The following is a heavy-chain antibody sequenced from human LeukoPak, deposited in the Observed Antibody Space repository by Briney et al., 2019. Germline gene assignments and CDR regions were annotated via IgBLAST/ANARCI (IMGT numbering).Heavy chain of an antibody. CDR3: AREGYSGTYRAFYLDY. CDR1: GFTFSTYW. CDR2: IYSDGSST. Sequence: GGSLRLSCAASGFTFSTYWMHWVRQAPGKGLVWVSRIYSDGSSTSYADSVKGRFTISRDNAKNTLYLQMNSLRAEDTAVYYCAREGYSGTYRAFYLDYWGQGTLVTVSS. V-gene: IGHV3-74*01. D-gene: IGHD1-26*01. J-gene: IGHJ4*02.